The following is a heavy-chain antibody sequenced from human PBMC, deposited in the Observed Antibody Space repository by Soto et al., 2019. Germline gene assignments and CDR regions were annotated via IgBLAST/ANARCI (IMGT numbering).Heavy chain of an antibody. CDR3: AKGVGDWALRSVGY. CDR1: GFTFSSYG. V-gene: IGHV3-30*18. Sequence: QVQVVESGGGVVQPGTSLRLSCAASGFTFSSYGMHWVRQAPGKGLEWVAVISYDGSNKYYAGSVKGRFTISRDNLKNTRSMQMNSRTAEDTAMYYCAKGVGDWALRSVGYWGQGTLVTVSP. D-gene: IGHD1-26*01. J-gene: IGHJ4*02. CDR2: ISYDGSNK.